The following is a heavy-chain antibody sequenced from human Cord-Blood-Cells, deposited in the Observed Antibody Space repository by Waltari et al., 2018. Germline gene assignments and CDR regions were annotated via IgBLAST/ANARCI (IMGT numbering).Heavy chain of an antibody. CDR3: AGYSGSFSLDY. Sequence: QVQLVEYGGGVVQPVRSLSLPCAAPGFTFSSYALHWVRQAPGKGLEWVAVISYDGSNKYYADSVKGRFTISRDNSKNTLYLQMNSLRAEDTAVYYCAGYSGSFSLDYWGQGTLVTVSS. D-gene: IGHD1-26*01. CDR2: ISYDGSNK. V-gene: IGHV3-30*04. J-gene: IGHJ4*02. CDR1: GFTFSSYA.